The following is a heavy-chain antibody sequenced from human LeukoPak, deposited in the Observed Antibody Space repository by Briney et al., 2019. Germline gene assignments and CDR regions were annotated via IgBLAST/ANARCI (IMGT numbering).Heavy chain of an antibody. J-gene: IGHJ6*02. D-gene: IGHD3-10*01. Sequence: GGSLRLSCAASGFTFSNYAMHWVRQAPGKGLEWVSVISYGGSNKYYADPVKGRFTISRDNAKDTLYLQMNSLRAPDTAVHYCAKEEKAHEFPYYYDGMDVWGQGTTVTVSS. V-gene: IGHV3-30-3*01. CDR2: ISYGGSNK. CDR1: GFTFSNYA. CDR3: AKEEKAHEFPYYYDGMDV.